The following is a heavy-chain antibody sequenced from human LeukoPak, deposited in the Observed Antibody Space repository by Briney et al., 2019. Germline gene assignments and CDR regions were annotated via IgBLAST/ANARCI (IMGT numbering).Heavy chain of an antibody. CDR1: GGSISSYY. V-gene: IGHV4-59*01. D-gene: IGHD6-13*01. CDR2: IYYSGST. CDR3: ARGSLVAAAGTRSYWYFDL. Sequence: SETLSLTCTVSGGSISSYYWSWIRQPPGKGLEWIGYIYYSGSTNYNPSLKSRVTISVDTSKNQFSLKLSSVTAADTAVYYCARGSLVAAAGTRSYWYFDLWGRGTLVAVSS. J-gene: IGHJ2*01.